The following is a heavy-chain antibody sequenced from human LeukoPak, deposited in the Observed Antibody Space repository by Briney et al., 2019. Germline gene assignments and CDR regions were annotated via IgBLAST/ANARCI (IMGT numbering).Heavy chain of an antibody. CDR2: IRYDGSNK. D-gene: IGHD1-26*01. CDR1: GFTFSSYG. Sequence: GGSLRLSCAASGFTFSSYGMHWVRQAPGKGLEGVAFIRYDGSNKYYADSVKGRFTISRDNSKNTLYLQMTSVRDEETAVYYCAKDDQGVVGAVYYFDYWGQGTLVTVSS. J-gene: IGHJ4*02. CDR3: AKDDQGVVGAVYYFDY. V-gene: IGHV3-30*02.